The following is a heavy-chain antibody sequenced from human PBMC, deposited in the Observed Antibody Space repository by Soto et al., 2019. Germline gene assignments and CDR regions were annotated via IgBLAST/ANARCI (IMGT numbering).Heavy chain of an antibody. D-gene: IGHD5-12*01. CDR2: IGNTGLTI. CDR1: GFTFSDYY. Sequence: PGGSLRLSCAASGFTFSDYYMSWIRQAPGKGLEWVSYIGNTGLTISYADSVRGRFTISRDNAKNSLYLQMNSLRAEDTALYYCAKAQYSGYDSGEDLYTNFDYWGQGTLVTVSS. J-gene: IGHJ4*02. V-gene: IGHV3-11*01. CDR3: AKAQYSGYDSGEDLYTNFDY.